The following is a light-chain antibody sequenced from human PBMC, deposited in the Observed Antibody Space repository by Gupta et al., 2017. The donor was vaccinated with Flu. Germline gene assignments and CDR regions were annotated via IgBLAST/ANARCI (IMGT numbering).Light chain of an antibody. CDR2: EVS. Sequence: QSALTQPPSASGSPGQSVTISCTGTSSDVGGYNYVSRYQQHPGKAPKLMIFEVSKRPSGVPDRFSGSKSGNTASLTVSGLQAEDGADYYCSSYAGSNNYVVFGGGTKLTVL. CDR1: SSDVGGYNY. CDR3: SSYAGSNNYVV. V-gene: IGLV2-8*01. J-gene: IGLJ2*01.